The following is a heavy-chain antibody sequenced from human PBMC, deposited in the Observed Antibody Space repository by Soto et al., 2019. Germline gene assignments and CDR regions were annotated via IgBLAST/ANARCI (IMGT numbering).Heavy chain of an antibody. V-gene: IGHV4-59*01. Sequence: SETLSLTCTVSGGSISSYYWNWIRQPPGKGLEWIGYIHYSGSTNYNPSLKSRVTISVDTSNNQFSLKLSSVTAADTAVYYCATGRFSAMIRGVIMFDPWGQGTRVTVSS. CDR1: GGSISSYY. J-gene: IGHJ5*02. D-gene: IGHD3-10*01. CDR3: ATGRFSAMIRGVIMFDP. CDR2: IHYSGST.